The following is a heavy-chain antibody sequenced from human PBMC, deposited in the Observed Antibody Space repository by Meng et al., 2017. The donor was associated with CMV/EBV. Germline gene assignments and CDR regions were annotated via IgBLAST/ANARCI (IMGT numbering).Heavy chain of an antibody. Sequence: SQTLSLTCAVYGGSFSGYYWSWIRQPPGKGLEWIGEINHSGSTNYNPSLKSQVTISVDTSKNQFSLKLSSVTAADTAVYYCARGLYNWNTGWFDPWGQGTLVTVSS. CDR2: INHSGST. D-gene: IGHD1/OR15-1a*01. V-gene: IGHV4-34*01. CDR3: ARGLYNWNTGWFDP. J-gene: IGHJ5*02. CDR1: GGSFSGYY.